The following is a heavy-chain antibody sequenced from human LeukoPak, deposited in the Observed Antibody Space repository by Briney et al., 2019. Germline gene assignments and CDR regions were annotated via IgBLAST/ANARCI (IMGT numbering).Heavy chain of an antibody. J-gene: IGHJ4*02. CDR1: GSRFTSYW. Sequence: GESLQISWKGSGSRFTSYWIGWVRQMPGKGLEWMGIIYPGDSDTRYSPSFQGQVTISADKSISTAYLQWSSLKASDTAMYYCARPRCSGGSCYYFDYWGQGTLVTVSS. D-gene: IGHD2-15*01. CDR3: ARPRCSGGSCYYFDY. V-gene: IGHV5-51*01. CDR2: IYPGDSDT.